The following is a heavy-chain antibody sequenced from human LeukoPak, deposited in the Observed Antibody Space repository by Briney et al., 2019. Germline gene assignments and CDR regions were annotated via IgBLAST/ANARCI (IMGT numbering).Heavy chain of an antibody. J-gene: IGHJ4*02. V-gene: IGHV3-30-3*01. CDR1: GFTFSSDA. Sequence: GGSLRLSCAAPGFTFSSDAMHWVREGPGQGLEWGAVISYVGSNKYYADSVKGRFTISRDNSKNTLYLQINSLRAEDTAVYYCARDGGCSSTSCYLTMVPDYWGQGTLVTVSS. D-gene: IGHD2-2*01. CDR2: ISYVGSNK. CDR3: ARDGGCSSTSCYLTMVPDY.